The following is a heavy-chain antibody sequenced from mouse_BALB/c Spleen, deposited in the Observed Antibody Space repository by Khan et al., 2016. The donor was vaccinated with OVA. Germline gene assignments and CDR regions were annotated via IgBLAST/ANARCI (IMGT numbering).Heavy chain of an antibody. CDR1: GYTFTSYW. V-gene: IGHV1-7*01. D-gene: IGHD1-1*01. CDR2: INPATDYT. J-gene: IGHJ3*01. Sequence: QVQLQQSGAELAKPGASVKMSCKASGYTFTSYWMHWVKQRPGQGLEWIGYINPATDYTEYNQKFKNKATLTADKSSSPAYMQLSSLTSEDSAVYYCVNNGSSSAWFTYWGQGTPVTVSA. CDR3: VNNGSSSAWFTY.